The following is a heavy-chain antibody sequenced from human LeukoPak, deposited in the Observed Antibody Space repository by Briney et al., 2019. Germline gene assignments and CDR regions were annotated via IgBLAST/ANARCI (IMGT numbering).Heavy chain of an antibody. J-gene: IGHJ3*02. CDR3: AREGSSGYYYSLSNAFDI. D-gene: IGHD3-22*01. Sequence: SETLSLTCTVSGYSISSGYYWGWIRRPPGKGLEWIGSIYHSGSTYYNPSLKSRVTISVDTSKNQFSLKLSSVTAADTAVYYCAREGSSGYYYSLSNAFDIWGQGTMVTVSS. CDR1: GYSISSGYY. CDR2: IYHSGST. V-gene: IGHV4-38-2*02.